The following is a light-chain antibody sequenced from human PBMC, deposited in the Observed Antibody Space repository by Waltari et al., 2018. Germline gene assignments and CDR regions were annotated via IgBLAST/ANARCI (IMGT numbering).Light chain of an antibody. CDR2: EVT. V-gene: IGLV2-23*02. Sequence: QAALTQPASVSGSPGQSIPISCTGSNSDVGNYNIVPWYQKHPGKAPKLIIYEVTNRPSGISDRFSGFKTGNTASLTISGLQAEDEADYYCCSYAGSWIWVFGGGTELTVL. CDR3: CSYAGSWIWV. J-gene: IGLJ3*02. CDR1: NSDVGNYNI.